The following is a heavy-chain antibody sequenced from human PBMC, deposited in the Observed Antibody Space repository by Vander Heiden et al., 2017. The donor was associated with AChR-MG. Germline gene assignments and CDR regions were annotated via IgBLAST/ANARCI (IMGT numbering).Heavy chain of an antibody. CDR2: IESGAYAE. CDR3: VKGGTNLGTQRWFDP. V-gene: IGHV3-23*01. D-gene: IGHD3-16*01. CDR1: GTSFSNYA. J-gene: IGHJ5*02. Sequence: EVQVLESGGGLVQPGWSLRLSCVAPGTSFSNYAMTWLRQAPGKGLEWVSSIESGAYAEYHADSVKGRFTISRDNSKETLYLQMNSLRAEDTAVYFCVKGGTNLGTQRWFDPWGQGTPVTVSS.